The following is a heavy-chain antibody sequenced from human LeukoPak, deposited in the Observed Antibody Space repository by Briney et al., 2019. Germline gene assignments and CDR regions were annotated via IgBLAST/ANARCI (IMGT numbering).Heavy chain of an antibody. V-gene: IGHV3-30*02. CDR2: IRYDGGNK. Sequence: PGGSLRLSCAASGFTFNIYGVHWVRQAPGKGLEWVAYIRYDGGNKYYGDSVKGRFTISRDNPKNTLYVQMNSLSAEDTAVYYCAKSTGGDSGSYSFDSWGQGTLVTVSS. D-gene: IGHD3-10*01. J-gene: IGHJ5*01. CDR3: AKSTGGDSGSYSFDS. CDR1: GFTFNIYG.